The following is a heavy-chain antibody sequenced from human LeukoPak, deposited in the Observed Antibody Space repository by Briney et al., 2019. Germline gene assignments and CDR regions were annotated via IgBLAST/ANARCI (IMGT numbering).Heavy chain of an antibody. Sequence: SETLSLTCTVSGGSITNTTYYWGWTRQPPGKGLEWIGSISYSGSTYHNPSLKSRATISVDTSKNQFSLRLSSVTAADTAVYYCARVGYSYGTPTFDYWGQGTLVTVSS. V-gene: IGHV4-39*01. J-gene: IGHJ4*02. CDR1: GGSITNTTYY. CDR3: ARVGYSYGTPTFDY. D-gene: IGHD5-18*01. CDR2: ISYSGST.